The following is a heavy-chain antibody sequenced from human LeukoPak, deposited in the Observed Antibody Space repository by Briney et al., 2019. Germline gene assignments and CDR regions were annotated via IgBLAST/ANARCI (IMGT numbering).Heavy chain of an antibody. J-gene: IGHJ4*02. CDR2: INPNSGGT. CDR1: GYTFTGYY. D-gene: IGHD4-17*01. Sequence: EASVTVSYKASGYTFTGYYMHWVRQAPGQGLEWMGWINPNSGGTNYAQKFQGRVTMTRDTSISTAYMELSRLRSDDTAVYYCASEYGDRNDYWGQRTLVTVSS. V-gene: IGHV1-2*02. CDR3: ASEYGDRNDY.